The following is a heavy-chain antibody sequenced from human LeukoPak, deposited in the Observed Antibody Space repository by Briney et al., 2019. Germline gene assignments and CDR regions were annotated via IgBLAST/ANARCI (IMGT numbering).Heavy chain of an antibody. CDR1: GGSISNYS. V-gene: IGHV4-30-2*01. CDR3: ARERYDSSGYCPLVGPYFDY. CDR2: IYHSGST. D-gene: IGHD3-22*01. J-gene: IGHJ4*02. Sequence: SETLSLTCTVSGGSISNYSWSWIRQPPGKGLEWIGYIYHSGSTYYNPSLKSRVTISVDRSKNQFSLKLSSVTAADTAVYYCARERYDSSGYCPLVGPYFDYWGQGTLVTVSS.